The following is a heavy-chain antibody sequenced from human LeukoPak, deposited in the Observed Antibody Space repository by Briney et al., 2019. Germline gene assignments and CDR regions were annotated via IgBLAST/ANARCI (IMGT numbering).Heavy chain of an antibody. V-gene: IGHV4-39*01. Sequence: ASETLSLTCTVSGGSISSSSYYWGWIRQPPGKGLEWIGSIYYSGSTYYNPSLKSRVTISVDTSKNQFSLKLSSVTAADTAVYYCARPGREWLFTFDYWGQGTLVTVSS. CDR3: ARPGREWLFTFDY. D-gene: IGHD3-3*01. J-gene: IGHJ4*02. CDR2: IYYSGST. CDR1: GGSISSSSYY.